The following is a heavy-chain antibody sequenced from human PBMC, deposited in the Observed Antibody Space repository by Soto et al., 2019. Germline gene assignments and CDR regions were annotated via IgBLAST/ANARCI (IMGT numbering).Heavy chain of an antibody. J-gene: IGHJ4*02. CDR2: IYNGGTT. V-gene: IGHV4-59*02. Sequence: QMQLQESGPGLVKPSETMSLTCTVSGASVISKYWSWIRQPPGKGLEWIGHIYNGGTTKYNPSLNSRVVISVDMTRNQVSLNLTSVTAADTAVYYCAQTHGWPGFDFWGPGALLIVSS. CDR1: GASVISKY. D-gene: IGHD6-19*01. CDR3: AQTHGWPGFDF.